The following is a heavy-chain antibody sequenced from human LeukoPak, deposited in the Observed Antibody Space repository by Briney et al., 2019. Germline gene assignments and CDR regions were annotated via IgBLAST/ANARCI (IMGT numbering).Heavy chain of an antibody. CDR2: VYYSGST. CDR3: ARRLKMATPRPGDAFDI. J-gene: IGHJ3*02. Sequence: SETLSLTCTVSGDSINNYYWNWIRKPPGKGLECIGYVYYSGSTNYNPSLKSRVTISVDTSKTQFSLKLSSVTAADTAVYYCARRLKMATPRPGDAFDIWGQGIMVTVSS. CDR1: GDSINNYY. D-gene: IGHD5-24*01. V-gene: IGHV4-59*01.